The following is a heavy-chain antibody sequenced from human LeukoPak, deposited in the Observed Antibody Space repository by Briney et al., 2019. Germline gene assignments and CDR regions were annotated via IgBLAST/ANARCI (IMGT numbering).Heavy chain of an antibody. J-gene: IGHJ6*02. V-gene: IGHV1-18*01. CDR2: ISAYNGNT. CDR1: GYTFTSYG. CDR3: ARDFPTYCSGGSCYSYYYYYGMDV. D-gene: IGHD2-15*01. Sequence: ASVKASCKASGYTFTSYGISWVRQAPGQGLEWMGWISAYNGNTNYAQKLQGRVTMTTDTSTSTAYMELRSLRSDDTAVYYCARDFPTYCSGGSCYSYYYYYGMDVWGQGTTVTVSS.